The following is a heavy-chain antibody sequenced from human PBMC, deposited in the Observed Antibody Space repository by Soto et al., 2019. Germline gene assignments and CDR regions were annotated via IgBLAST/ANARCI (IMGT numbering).Heavy chain of an antibody. CDR3: AKGGGDSLRYGMDV. D-gene: IGHD2-21*02. J-gene: IGHJ6*02. CDR2: ISCSTSYI. Sequence: GGSLRLSCAASGFTFSSYSMNWVRQAPGKGLEWVSSISCSTSYIYYADSVKGRFTISRDNSKTTLYLQMDSLRAEDTAVYYCAKGGGDSLRYGMDVWGQGVQVTVSS. V-gene: IGHV3-21*04. CDR1: GFTFSSYS.